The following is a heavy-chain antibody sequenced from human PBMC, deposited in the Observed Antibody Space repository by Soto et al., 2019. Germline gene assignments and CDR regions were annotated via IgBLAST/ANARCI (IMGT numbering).Heavy chain of an antibody. D-gene: IGHD5-18*01. Sequence: PGESLKISCKGSGYSFTSYWIGWVRQMPGKGLEWMGIIYPGDSDTRYSPSFQGQVTISADKSISTAYLQWSSLKASDTAMYYCAREVDTAMVPYYHYGMDVWGQGTTVTVSS. CDR1: GYSFTSYW. CDR2: IYPGDSDT. J-gene: IGHJ6*02. CDR3: AREVDTAMVPYYHYGMDV. V-gene: IGHV5-51*01.